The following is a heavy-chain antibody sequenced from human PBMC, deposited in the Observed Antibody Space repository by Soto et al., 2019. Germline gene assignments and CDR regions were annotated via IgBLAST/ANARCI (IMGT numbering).Heavy chain of an antibody. D-gene: IGHD2-15*01. CDR1: GGTFSSYA. J-gene: IGHJ6*02. CDR3: ARDWGYCSGGSCYGTYYYYGMDV. V-gene: IGHV1-69*01. Sequence: QVQLVQSGAEVKKPGSSVKVSCKASGGTFSSYAISWVRQAPGQGLEWMGGIIPIFGTANYAQKFQGRVTITADESTSTAYMELSSLRSEDTAVYYCARDWGYCSGGSCYGTYYYYGMDVWGQWTTVTVSS. CDR2: IIPIFGTA.